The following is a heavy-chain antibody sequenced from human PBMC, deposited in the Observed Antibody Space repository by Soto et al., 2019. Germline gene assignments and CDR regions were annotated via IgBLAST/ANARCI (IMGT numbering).Heavy chain of an antibody. Sequence: EVQLVESGGGLVQPGGSLRLSCAASGFTFSSYSMNWVRQAPGKGLEWVSYISSSGSTIYYADSVKGRFTISRDNGKNSLYLQMSSLRDGDTAVYYCARRHEGAFDIWGQGTMVTVSS. J-gene: IGHJ3*02. CDR1: GFTFSSYS. CDR3: ARRHEGAFDI. CDR2: ISSSGSTI. V-gene: IGHV3-48*02.